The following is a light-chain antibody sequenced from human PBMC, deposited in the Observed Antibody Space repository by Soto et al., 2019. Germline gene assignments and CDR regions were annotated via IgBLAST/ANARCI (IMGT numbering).Light chain of an antibody. CDR1: NRDIGAYNL. V-gene: IGLV2-14*01. CDR3: RSYTTPSTLL. Sequence: QSALTQPASVSGSLGQSITISCTGSNRDIGAYNLVSWYQQYPDTAPKLIIYEVRNRPSGVSYRVTGSRSGNTASLTISALQADDESTFYCRSYTTPSTLLFGGGTKLTVL. J-gene: IGLJ3*02. CDR2: EVR.